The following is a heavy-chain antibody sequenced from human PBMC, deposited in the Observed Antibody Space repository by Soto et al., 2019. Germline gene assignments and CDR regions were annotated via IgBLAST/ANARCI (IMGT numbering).Heavy chain of an antibody. V-gene: IGHV1-69*06. J-gene: IGHJ6*02. CDR3: ARKGGYDTYYYYGMDV. D-gene: IGHD5-12*01. CDR2: IIPIFGTA. Sequence: VASVKVSCKASGGTFSSYAISWVRQAPGQGLEWMGGIIPIFGTANYAQKFQGRVTITADKSTSTAYMELSSLRAEDTAVYYCARKGGYDTYYYYGMDVWGQGTTVTVSS. CDR1: GGTFSSYA.